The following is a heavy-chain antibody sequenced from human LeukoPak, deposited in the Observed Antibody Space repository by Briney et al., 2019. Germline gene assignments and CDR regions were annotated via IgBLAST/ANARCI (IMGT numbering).Heavy chain of an antibody. D-gene: IGHD6-19*01. CDR3: AKDEFRTLYSSGWYAG. Sequence: GGSLRLSCAASGFTFSSYAMSWVRQAPGKGLEWVSAISGSGGSTYYADSAKGRFTISRDNSKNTLYLQMNSLRAEDTAVYYCAKDEFRTLYSSGWYAGWGQGTLVTVSS. V-gene: IGHV3-23*01. CDR2: ISGSGGST. J-gene: IGHJ4*02. CDR1: GFTFSSYA.